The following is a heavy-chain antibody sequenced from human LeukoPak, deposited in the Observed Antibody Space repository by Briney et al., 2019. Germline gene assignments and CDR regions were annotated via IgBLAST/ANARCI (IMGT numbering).Heavy chain of an antibody. CDR2: MNPNSGNT. Sequence: GASVKVSCKASGYTFTSCAMNWVRQAPGQGLEWMGWMNPNSGNTGYAQKFQGRVTITRNTSISTAYMELSSLRSEDTAVYYCARGFLGRYGSGYGTDYWGQGTLVTVSS. D-gene: IGHD3-10*01. J-gene: IGHJ4*02. CDR3: ARGFLGRYGSGYGTDY. CDR1: GYTFTSCA. V-gene: IGHV1-8*03.